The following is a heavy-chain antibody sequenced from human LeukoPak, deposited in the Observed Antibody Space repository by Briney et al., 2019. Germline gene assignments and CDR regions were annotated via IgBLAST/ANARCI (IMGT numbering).Heavy chain of an antibody. CDR3: ARRIRSADDAFDL. D-gene: IGHD1-14*01. J-gene: IGHJ3*01. CDR2: VYPGNSDT. V-gene: IGHV5-51*01. CDR1: GSSFTTYW. Sequence: GESLKISCEGFGSSFTTYWIGWVRQMPGKGLEWMGIVYPGNSDTRYSPSFQGQVTISAERSISTAYLQWSSLKASDTAMYYCARRIRSADDAFDLLGQGTMVTVS.